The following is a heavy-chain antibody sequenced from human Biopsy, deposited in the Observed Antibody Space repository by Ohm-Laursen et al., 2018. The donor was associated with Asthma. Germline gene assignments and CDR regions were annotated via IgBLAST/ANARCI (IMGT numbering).Heavy chain of an antibody. CDR3: ARHPYVDGSDNYYYRGNDYYLGMDV. CDR1: GGTFGRYA. J-gene: IGHJ6*02. D-gene: IGHD3-10*01. V-gene: IGHV1-69*01. CDR2: IIPIFGTS. Sequence: SSVKVSCKVSGGTFGRYAISWVRQAPGQGLEWMGGIIPIFGTSNYAQKFQGRVTFTADESTSTAYMELSSLRSEDTAVYYCARHPYVDGSDNYYYRGNDYYLGMDVWGQGTTVTVSS.